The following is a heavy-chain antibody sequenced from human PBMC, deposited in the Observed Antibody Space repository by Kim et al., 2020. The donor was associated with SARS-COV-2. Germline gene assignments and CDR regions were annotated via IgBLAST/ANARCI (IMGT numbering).Heavy chain of an antibody. CDR3: ARDGGVYCSSTSCYEKGWFDP. CDR1: GGSISSGGYY. CDR2: IYYSGST. V-gene: IGHV4-31*03. Sequence: SETLSLTCTVSGGSISSGGYYWSWIRQHPGKGLEWIGYIYYSGSTYYNPSLKSRVTISVDTSKNQFSLKLSSVTAADTAVYYCARDGGVYCSSTSCYEKGWFDPWGQGTLVTVSS. D-gene: IGHD2-2*01. J-gene: IGHJ5*02.